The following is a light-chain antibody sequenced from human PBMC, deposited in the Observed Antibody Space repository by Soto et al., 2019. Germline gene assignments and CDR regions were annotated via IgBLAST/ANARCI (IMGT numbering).Light chain of an antibody. J-gene: IGKJ1*01. CDR3: QQYSDWPPWT. CDR2: GAS. V-gene: IGKV3D-15*01. Sequence: EIALTQSPATLSVSPGERATLSCRASQSVSTKLAWYQQKFGQAPRLLIYGASTRATGIPARFSGSGSGTDFTLTISGLQSEDSAVYYCQQYSDWPPWTFGQGTKVEIK. CDR1: QSVSTK.